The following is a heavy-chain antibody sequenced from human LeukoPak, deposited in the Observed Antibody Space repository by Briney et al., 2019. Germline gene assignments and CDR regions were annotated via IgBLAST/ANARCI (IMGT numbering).Heavy chain of an antibody. Sequence: SVRVSCKASGGTFSSYAISWVRQAPGQGLEWMGGIIPIFGTANYAQKFQGRVTITTDESTSTAYMELSSLRSEDTAVYYCASQYSSSWYVDYYYYYMDVWGKGTTVTVSS. J-gene: IGHJ6*03. D-gene: IGHD6-13*01. CDR3: ASQYSSSWYVDYYYYYMDV. CDR1: GGTFSSYA. CDR2: IIPIFGTA. V-gene: IGHV1-69*05.